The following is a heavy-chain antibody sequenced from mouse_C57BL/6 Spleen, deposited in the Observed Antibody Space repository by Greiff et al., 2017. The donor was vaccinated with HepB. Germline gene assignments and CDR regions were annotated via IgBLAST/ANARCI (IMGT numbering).Heavy chain of an antibody. D-gene: IGHD4-1*01. J-gene: IGHJ3*01. CDR1: GYSITSGYY. V-gene: IGHV3-6*01. Sequence: ESGPGLVKPSQSLSLTCSVTGYSITSGYYWNWIRQFPGNKLEWMGYISYDGSNNYNPSLKNRISITRDTSKNQFFLKLNSVTTEDTATYYCARERTGIAYWGQGTLVTVSA. CDR3: ARERTGIAY. CDR2: ISYDGSN.